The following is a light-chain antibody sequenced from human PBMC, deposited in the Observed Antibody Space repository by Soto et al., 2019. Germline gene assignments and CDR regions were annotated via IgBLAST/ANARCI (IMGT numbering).Light chain of an antibody. CDR3: QVWGSNADPYVL. CDR2: NDD. CDR1: NIAGKS. J-gene: IGLJ2*01. Sequence: SSELTQPPSVSVAPGKTARVSCGGNNIAGKSVHWYQLKPGQAPVLIIYNDDDRPSGIPERFSGSKSGNTATLAVSWVEAGDEADYYCQVWGSNADPYVLFGGGTKVTVL. V-gene: IGLV3-21*04.